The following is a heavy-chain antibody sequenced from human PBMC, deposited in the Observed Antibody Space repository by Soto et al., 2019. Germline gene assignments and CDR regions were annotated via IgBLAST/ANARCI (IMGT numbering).Heavy chain of an antibody. Sequence: GWSLRLSCAASGFTFSSYEMNWVRQAPGKGLEWVSYISSSGSTIYYADSVKGRFTISRDNAKNSLYLQMNSLRAEDTAVYYCARGTQWPVQRGWFDPWGQGTLVTVSS. V-gene: IGHV3-48*03. J-gene: IGHJ5*02. CDR2: ISSSGSTI. CDR1: GFTFSSYE. D-gene: IGHD6-19*01. CDR3: ARGTQWPVQRGWFDP.